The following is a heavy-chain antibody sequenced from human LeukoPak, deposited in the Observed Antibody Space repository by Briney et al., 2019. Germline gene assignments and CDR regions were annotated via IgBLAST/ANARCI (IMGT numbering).Heavy chain of an antibody. J-gene: IGHJ5*02. CDR2: IIPIFGTA. CDR1: GGTFSSYA. CDR3: ANYRSGNYVPPYDH. Sequence: GSSVKVSCKASGGTFSSYAISWVRQAPGQGLEWMGGIIPIFGTANYAQKFQGRVTITADESTSTAYMELSSLTAEDTAVYYCANYRSGNYVPPYDHWGQGTLVTVSS. V-gene: IGHV1-69*01. D-gene: IGHD3-10*01.